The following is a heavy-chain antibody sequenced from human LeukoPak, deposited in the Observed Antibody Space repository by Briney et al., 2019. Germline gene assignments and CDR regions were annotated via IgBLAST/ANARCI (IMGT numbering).Heavy chain of an antibody. Sequence: PETLSLTCAVYGESFSGHYWTWIRQPPGKGLEWIGEINHSGSTTSNPSLNNRVTISVDTSKNQFSLKLTSVTAADTAVYYCARPRYGSGSLDSWGQGTLVTVSS. CDR3: ARPRYGSGSLDS. J-gene: IGHJ4*02. V-gene: IGHV4-34*01. CDR2: INHSGST. CDR1: GESFSGHY. D-gene: IGHD3-10*01.